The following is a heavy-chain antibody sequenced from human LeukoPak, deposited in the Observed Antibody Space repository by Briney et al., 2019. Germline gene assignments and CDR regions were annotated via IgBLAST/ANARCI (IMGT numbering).Heavy chain of an antibody. Sequence: SETLSLTCAVYGGSFSGYYWSWIRQPPGKGLEWIGEINHSGSTNYNPSLKSRVTISVDTSKNQFSLKLSSVTAADTAVYYCARPSDYYDKALAYGGRGPVVPVPS. CDR1: GGSFSGYY. J-gene: IGHJ2*01. V-gene: IGHV4-34*01. CDR2: INHSGST. CDR3: ARPSDYYDKALAY. D-gene: IGHD3-22*01.